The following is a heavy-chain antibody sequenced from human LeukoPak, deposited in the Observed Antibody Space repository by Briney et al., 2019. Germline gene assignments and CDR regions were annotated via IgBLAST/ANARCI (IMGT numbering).Heavy chain of an antibody. D-gene: IGHD7-27*01. CDR1: GFTFSSYA. CDR2: ISYDGSNK. Sequence: GRSLRLSCTASGFTFSSYAMHWVRQAPGKGLEWVTIISYDGSNKYYADSVKGRFTISRDNSKNTLYLQMTSLRSEDTAVYYCARAPRSWGFDYWGQETLVTVSS. V-gene: IGHV3-30-3*01. J-gene: IGHJ4*02. CDR3: ARAPRSWGFDY.